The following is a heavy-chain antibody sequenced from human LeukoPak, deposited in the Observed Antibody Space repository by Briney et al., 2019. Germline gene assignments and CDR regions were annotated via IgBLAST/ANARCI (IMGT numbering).Heavy chain of an antibody. V-gene: IGHV4-34*01. D-gene: IGHD3-10*01. Sequence: SENLSLTCAFYGGSSSIYYWSWIRQPPGKGLEWIGEINHSGSINYNPSLKSRVTISEDRPKNQFSLRLSSVTAADTAVYYCAKSNGYGLVDIWGQGTMVTVSS. CDR1: GGSSSIYY. CDR3: AKSNGYGLVDI. J-gene: IGHJ3*02. CDR2: INHSGSI.